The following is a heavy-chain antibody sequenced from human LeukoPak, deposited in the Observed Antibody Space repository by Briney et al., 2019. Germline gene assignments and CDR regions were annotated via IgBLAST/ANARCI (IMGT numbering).Heavy chain of an antibody. J-gene: IGHJ4*02. V-gene: IGHV4-59*01. D-gene: IGHD6-19*01. Sequence: SETLSLTCTVSGGSINSYYGSWIRQPPGKGLEWIGNIYYTGSTIYNPSLQSRVTISLDTSKNQFSLKLTSVTAADTAVYYCARDQWSSGSFDYWGQGTLVTVSS. CDR1: GGSINSYY. CDR2: IYYTGST. CDR3: ARDQWSSGSFDY.